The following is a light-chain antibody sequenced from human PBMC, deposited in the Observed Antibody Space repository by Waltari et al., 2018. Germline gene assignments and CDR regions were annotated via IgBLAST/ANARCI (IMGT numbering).Light chain of an antibody. CDR3: CSYGGTSLL. V-gene: IGLV2-23*01. CDR2: EDN. Sequence: QSALTQPASVSGSPGQSITIPCAGSSRDVGRYNLVSWYQQSPGKAPKLIIYEDNKRALGVCHRLSGAKSGNTASLTISGLQAEDEGTYYCCSYGGTSLLFGAGTELTVL. J-gene: IGLJ3*02. CDR1: SRDVGRYNL.